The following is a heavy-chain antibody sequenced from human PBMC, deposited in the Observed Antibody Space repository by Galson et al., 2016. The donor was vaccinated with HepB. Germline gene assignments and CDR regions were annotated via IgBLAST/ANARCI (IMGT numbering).Heavy chain of an antibody. D-gene: IGHD4-17*01. Sequence: QSGAEVKKPGESLKISCKGSGYRFTNYWIAWVRQMPGKGLEWMGIIYPGDSDTRYSPSFQGQVTFSADKSISIAYLQWNSLKTSDTAIYYCARVRGTVTADYWGQGTLVAVSS. V-gene: IGHV5-51*01. CDR3: ARVRGTVTADY. CDR2: IYPGDSDT. J-gene: IGHJ4*02. CDR1: GYRFTNYW.